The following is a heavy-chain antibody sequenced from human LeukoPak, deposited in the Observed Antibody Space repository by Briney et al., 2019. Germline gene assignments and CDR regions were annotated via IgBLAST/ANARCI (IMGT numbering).Heavy chain of an antibody. Sequence: RPGGSLRLSCAASGFTFNDYGMHWVRQTPGKGLEWVSGINGNGGSTGYAGSVKGRFTISRDNTKNSLYLQMNSLRGEDTALYYCARELLRGGFDPWGQGTLVTVSS. D-gene: IGHD3-10*01. CDR2: INGNGGST. CDR1: GFTFNDYG. CDR3: ARELLRGGFDP. V-gene: IGHV3-20*04. J-gene: IGHJ5*02.